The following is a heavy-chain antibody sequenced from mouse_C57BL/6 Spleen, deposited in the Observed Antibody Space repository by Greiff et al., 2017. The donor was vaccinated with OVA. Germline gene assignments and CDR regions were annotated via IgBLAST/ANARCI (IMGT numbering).Heavy chain of an antibody. CDR1: GYTFTSYW. CDR2: INPSNGGT. CDR3: ARDSSGYVGFAY. J-gene: IGHJ3*01. Sequence: QVQLQQSGTELVKPGASVKLSCKASGYTFTSYWMHWVKQRPGQGLEWIGNINPSNGGTNYNEKFKSKATLTVDKSSSTAYMQLSSLTSEDSAVYYCARDSSGYVGFAYWGQGTLVTVSA. V-gene: IGHV1-53*01. D-gene: IGHD3-2*02.